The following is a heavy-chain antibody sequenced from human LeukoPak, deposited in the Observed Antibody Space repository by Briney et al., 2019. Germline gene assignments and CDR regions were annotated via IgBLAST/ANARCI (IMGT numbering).Heavy chain of an antibody. Sequence: SETLSLTCSVSGGSVSSRPHFWAWIRQTPGKGLEWIGTIYYTGSANYNPSLKIRVTMSVDTSKDHFSLNLSSVTATDTAVYFCVRLLGGYFAGNTFDIWGQGTVVSVSS. CDR1: GGSVSSRPHF. D-gene: IGHD3-9*01. CDR2: IYYTGSA. CDR3: VRLLGGYFAGNTFDI. J-gene: IGHJ3*02. V-gene: IGHV4-39*02.